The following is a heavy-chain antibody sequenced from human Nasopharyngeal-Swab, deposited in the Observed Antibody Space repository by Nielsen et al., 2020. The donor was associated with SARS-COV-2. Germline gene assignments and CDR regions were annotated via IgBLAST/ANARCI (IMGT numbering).Heavy chain of an antibody. D-gene: IGHD4-17*01. J-gene: IGHJ3*02. CDR1: GYSFTSYW. Sequence: GESLKISCKGSGYSFTSYWIGWVRQMPGKGLEWTGIIYPGDSDTRYGPSFQGQVTISADKSISTAYLQWSSLKASDTAMYYCATAEGLSTVTTGIAFDIWGQGTMVTVSS. CDR2: IYPGDSDT. V-gene: IGHV5-51*01. CDR3: ATAEGLSTVTTGIAFDI.